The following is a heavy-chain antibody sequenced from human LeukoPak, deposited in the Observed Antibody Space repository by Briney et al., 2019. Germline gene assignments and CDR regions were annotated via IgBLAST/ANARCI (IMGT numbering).Heavy chain of an antibody. D-gene: IGHD1-26*01. Sequence: GGSLRLSCAASGFTVSSNYMSWVRQAPGKGLEWVSVIYSGGSTYYADSVKGRFTISRDNSKNTLYLQMNSLRAEDTAVYYCARDRSGSYFRRIDGYWGQGTLVTVSS. CDR2: IYSGGST. V-gene: IGHV3-66*01. CDR3: ARDRSGSYFRRIDGY. CDR1: GFTVSSNY. J-gene: IGHJ4*02.